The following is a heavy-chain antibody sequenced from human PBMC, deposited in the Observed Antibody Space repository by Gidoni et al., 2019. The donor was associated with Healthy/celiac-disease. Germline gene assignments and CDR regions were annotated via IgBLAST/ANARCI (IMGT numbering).Heavy chain of an antibody. D-gene: IGHD5-12*01. CDR2: ISYDGSNK. CDR3: AREEDIVAKSAFDI. J-gene: IGHJ3*02. CDR1: GFTFSSYA. V-gene: IGHV3-30-3*01. Sequence: QVQLVESGGGVVQPGRSLRLSCAAYGFTFSSYAMNWVRQAPGKGLEWVAVISYDGSNKYYADSVKGRFTISRDNSKNTLYLQMNSLRAEDTAVYYCAREEDIVAKSAFDIWGQGTMVTVSS.